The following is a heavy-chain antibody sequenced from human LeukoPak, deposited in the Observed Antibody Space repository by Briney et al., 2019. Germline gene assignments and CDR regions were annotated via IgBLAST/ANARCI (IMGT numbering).Heavy chain of an antibody. Sequence: PSETLSLTCTVSGGSTDHYFWNWIRQTPGKGLEWIGYVYYSGSTVYNPSLQSRVSISIDTSKKQISLKLSSVTAADTAVYYYARDRGTYTYGGFDYWGQGTLVSVSS. CDR3: ARDRGTYTYGGFDY. CDR1: GGSTDHYF. V-gene: IGHV4-59*01. D-gene: IGHD3-16*01. J-gene: IGHJ4*02. CDR2: VYYSGST.